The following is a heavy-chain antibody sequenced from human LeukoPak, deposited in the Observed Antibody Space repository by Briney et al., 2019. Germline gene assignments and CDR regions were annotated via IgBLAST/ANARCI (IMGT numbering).Heavy chain of an antibody. Sequence: PGRSLRLSCAASGFTFSSYIMHWVRQAPGKGLEWVAVISYDGSNAYYTDSVKGRSTISRDNSENTLFLQMNSLRGEDTGVYYCARDKGTIWNSQNDPFDMWGQGTMVTVSS. CDR1: GFTFSSYI. D-gene: IGHD1-7*01. V-gene: IGHV3-30*10. CDR2: ISYDGSNA. J-gene: IGHJ3*02. CDR3: ARDKGTIWNSQNDPFDM.